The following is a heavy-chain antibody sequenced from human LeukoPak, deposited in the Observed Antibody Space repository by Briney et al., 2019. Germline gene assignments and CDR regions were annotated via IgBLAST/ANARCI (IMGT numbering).Heavy chain of an antibody. J-gene: IGHJ5*02. D-gene: IGHD2-2*01. CDR1: GYTFTGYY. Sequence: ASVKVSCKAPGYTFTGYYMHWVRQAPGQGLEWMGWINPNSGGTNYAQKFQGRVTMTRDTSISTAYMELSRLRSDDTAVYYCARAPAAIYWFDPWGQGTLVTVSS. CDR2: INPNSGGT. V-gene: IGHV1-2*02. CDR3: ARAPAAIYWFDP.